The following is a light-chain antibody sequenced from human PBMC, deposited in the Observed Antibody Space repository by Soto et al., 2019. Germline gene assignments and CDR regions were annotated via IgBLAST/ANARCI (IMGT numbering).Light chain of an antibody. CDR2: EVS. CDR3: SSYATSTTLI. Sequence: QSALTQPASVSGSPGQSITISCTGTSSDVGAYNYVSWYQQHPGKAPKLMISEVSNRPSGVSNRFSGSKSGNTASLTNSGLQAEDEADYYCSSYATSTTLIFGGGTKRTVL. J-gene: IGLJ2*01. CDR1: SSDVGAYNY. V-gene: IGLV2-14*01.